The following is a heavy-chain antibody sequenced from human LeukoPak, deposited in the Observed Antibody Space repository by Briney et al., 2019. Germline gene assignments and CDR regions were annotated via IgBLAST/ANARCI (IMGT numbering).Heavy chain of an antibody. D-gene: IGHD3-9*01. CDR3: ARDEGTVTGYSWFDP. Sequence: GGSLRLSCAASGFTFSSYAMSWVRQPPGKGLEWVSVIYSGGSTYYADSVKGRFTISRDNSKNTLYLQMNSLRAEDTAVYYCARDEGTVTGYSWFDPWGQGTLVTVSS. CDR1: GFTFSSYA. V-gene: IGHV3-66*01. J-gene: IGHJ5*02. CDR2: IYSGGST.